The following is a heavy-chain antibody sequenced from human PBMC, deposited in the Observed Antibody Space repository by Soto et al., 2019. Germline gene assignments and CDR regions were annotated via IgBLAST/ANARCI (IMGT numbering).Heavy chain of an antibody. V-gene: IGHV4-31*03. CDR2: IYYRGST. CDR1: GGSISSGGYY. J-gene: IGHJ4*02. Sequence: QVQLQESGPGLVKPSQTLSLTCTVSGGSISSGGYYWSWIRQHPGKGLEWIGYIYYRGSTYYNPSLKSRVTISVDTSKNQFPLKLSSVTAADTAVYYCAREGGIVGATAADYWGQGTLVTVSS. D-gene: IGHD1-26*01. CDR3: AREGGIVGATAADY.